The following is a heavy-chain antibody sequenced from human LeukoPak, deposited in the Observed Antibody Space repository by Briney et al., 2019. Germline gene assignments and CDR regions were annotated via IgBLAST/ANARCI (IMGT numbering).Heavy chain of an antibody. CDR2: TYYRSKWYS. CDR3: ARDGYNYVGYYYYGMDV. V-gene: IGHV6-1*01. Sequence: SQTLSLTCAISGDSVSSTSAAWNWIRQSPSRGLEWLGRTYYRSKWYSDYAVSVRGRITVNPDTSTNQFSLQLNSVTPEDTAVYYCARDGYNYVGYYYYGMDVWGQGTTVTVSS. D-gene: IGHD5-24*01. CDR1: GDSVSSTSAA. J-gene: IGHJ6*02.